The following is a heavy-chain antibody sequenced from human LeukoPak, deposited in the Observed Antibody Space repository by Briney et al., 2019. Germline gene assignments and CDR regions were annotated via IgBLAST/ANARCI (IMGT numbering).Heavy chain of an antibody. J-gene: IGHJ4*02. CDR3: ASRPQDGHDPAENFDY. Sequence: GASVKVSCKASGYTFTSYYMHWVRQAPGQGLEWMGWINPNSGGTNYAQKFQGRVTMTRDTSISTAYMELSRLRSDDTAVYYCASRPQDGHDPAENFDYWGQGTLVTVSS. CDR2: INPNSGGT. CDR1: GYTFTSYY. D-gene: IGHD4-17*01. V-gene: IGHV1-2*02.